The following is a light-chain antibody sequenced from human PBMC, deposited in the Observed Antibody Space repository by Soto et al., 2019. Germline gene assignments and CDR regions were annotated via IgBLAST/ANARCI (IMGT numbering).Light chain of an antibody. CDR2: DVT. V-gene: IGLV1-40*01. CDR1: SSNIGASYD. Sequence: QSVLTQPPSVSGAPGQRVTISCTGSSSNIGASYDVHWYQQLPGTAPKVIIYDVTNRPSGVSNRFSGSKSGNTASLTISGLQAEDEADYYCTSYASSSTLWVFGGGTKLTVL. CDR3: TSYASSSTLWV. J-gene: IGLJ3*02.